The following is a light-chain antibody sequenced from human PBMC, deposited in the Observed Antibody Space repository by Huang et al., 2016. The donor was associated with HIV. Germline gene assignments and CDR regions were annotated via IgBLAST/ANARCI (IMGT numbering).Light chain of an antibody. Sequence: DIQMTQSPSSLSASVGDRVTITCQASQDISNYLNWYQQKPEKAPKLLIYDESNLETGVSARFSGSGSGTDFTFTISSLQPEDIATYYCQQYDNLPRFTFGPGTKVDIK. CDR2: DES. J-gene: IGKJ3*01. V-gene: IGKV1-33*01. CDR1: QDISNY. CDR3: QQYDNLPRFT.